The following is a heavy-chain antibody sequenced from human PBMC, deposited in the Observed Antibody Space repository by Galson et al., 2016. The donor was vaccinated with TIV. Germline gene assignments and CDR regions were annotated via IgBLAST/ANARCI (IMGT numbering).Heavy chain of an antibody. J-gene: IGHJ4*02. CDR1: GFTLSHYS. CDR3: ARDSGFSGFD. V-gene: IGHV3-21*01. Sequence: SLRLSCAASGFTLSHYSMNWVRQAPGKGLEWVSLISTRGTYLYYADSVKGRFTISRDNTKNSLSLQMNNLRVEDTAVYYCARDSGFSGFDWGQGILVTVSS. D-gene: IGHD1-1*01. CDR2: ISTRGTYL.